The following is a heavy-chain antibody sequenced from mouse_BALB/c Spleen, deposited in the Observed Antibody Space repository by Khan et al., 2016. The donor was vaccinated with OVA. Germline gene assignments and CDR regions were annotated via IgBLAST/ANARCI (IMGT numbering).Heavy chain of an antibody. J-gene: IGHJ1*01. D-gene: IGHD3-1*01. Sequence: QVQLQQSGGEVVRPGTSVKISCKASGYTFTNYWLGWVRQRPGHGLEWIGDIYPGGYFTNYNEKFKDMATLTVDTSSTTANMQLSSLTSEDSAVYFCARWATWYFDVWGAGTTVTVSS. V-gene: IGHV1-63*02. CDR2: IYPGGYFT. CDR1: GYTFTNYW. CDR3: ARWATWYFDV.